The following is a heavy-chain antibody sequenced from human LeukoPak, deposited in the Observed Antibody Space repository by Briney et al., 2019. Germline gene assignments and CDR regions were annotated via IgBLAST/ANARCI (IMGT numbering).Heavy chain of an antibody. J-gene: IGHJ4*02. V-gene: IGHV3-30*18. CDR2: ISYDGSNK. CDR3: AKETLYCSSTSCYSYFDY. Sequence: GGSLRLSCAASGFTFSSYGMHWVRQAPGEGLEWVAVISYDGSNKYYADSVKGRFTISRDNSKNTLYLQMNSLRTEDTAVYYCAKETLYCSSTSCYSYFDYWGQGTLVTVSS. CDR1: GFTFSSYG. D-gene: IGHD2-2*01.